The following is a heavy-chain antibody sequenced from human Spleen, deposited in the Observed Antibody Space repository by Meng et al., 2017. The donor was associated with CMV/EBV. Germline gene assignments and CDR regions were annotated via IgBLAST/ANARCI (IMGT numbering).Heavy chain of an antibody. CDR1: GYTFTSYG. CDR2: ISAYNGNT. J-gene: IGHJ4*02. Sequence: ASVKVSCQASGYTFTSYGISWVRQAPGQGLEWMGWISAYNGNTNYAQKFQGRVTVTRDTSISTAYMELSRLTSDDTAIYFCARETITAKDYWGQGTLVTVSS. V-gene: IGHV1-18*01. D-gene: IGHD5-18*01. CDR3: ARETITAKDY.